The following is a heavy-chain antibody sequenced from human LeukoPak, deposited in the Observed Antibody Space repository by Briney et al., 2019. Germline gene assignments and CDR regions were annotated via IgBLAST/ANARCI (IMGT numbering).Heavy chain of an antibody. D-gene: IGHD5-18*01. CDR3: ARRVDRAIWFDQ. CDR2: ISYRGSP. Sequence: SETLSLTCTVSGGSISSSRYYWSWIRQPPGKGLEWIGYISYRGSPNYNPSLKSRLTISMDTSKKQFSLKLSSVTAADTALYYCARRVDRAIWFDQWGQGTLVTVSS. CDR1: GGSISSSRYY. J-gene: IGHJ5*02. V-gene: IGHV4-61*05.